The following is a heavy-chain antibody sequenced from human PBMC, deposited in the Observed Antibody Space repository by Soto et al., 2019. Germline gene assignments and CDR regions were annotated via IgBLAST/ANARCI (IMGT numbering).Heavy chain of an antibody. CDR1: GGSISSGDYY. Sequence: LTCTVSGGSISSGDYYWSWIRQPPGKCLEWIGYIYYSGSTNYNPSLKSRVTISVDTSKNQFSLKLSSVTAADTAVYYCARDRGIVGATGYYYYGMDVWGQGTTVTVSS. CDR2: IYYSGST. CDR3: ARDRGIVGATGYYYYGMDV. J-gene: IGHJ6*02. V-gene: IGHV4-61*08. D-gene: IGHD1-26*01.